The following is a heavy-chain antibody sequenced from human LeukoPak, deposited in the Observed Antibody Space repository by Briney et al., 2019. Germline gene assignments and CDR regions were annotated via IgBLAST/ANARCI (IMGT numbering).Heavy chain of an antibody. V-gene: IGHV7-4-1*02. J-gene: IGHJ4*02. Sequence: ASVKVSCKASGYTFTSYAMNWVRQAPGQGLEWMGWINTNTGNPTYAQGFTGRFVFSLDTSISTAYLQISSLKAEDTAVYYCARVDTAMVTEFGFFDYWGQGTLVTVSS. CDR1: GYTFTSYA. CDR3: ARVDTAMVTEFGFFDY. CDR2: INTNTGNP. D-gene: IGHD5-18*01.